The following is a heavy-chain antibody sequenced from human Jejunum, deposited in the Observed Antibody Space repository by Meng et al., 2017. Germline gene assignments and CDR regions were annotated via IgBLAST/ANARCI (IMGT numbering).Heavy chain of an antibody. Sequence: GHLQHWGAGLLKPSETLSLTCAVYGGSSSVFYLSWIRQPPGKGLEWIGEIHPSGSTDYNPSLKSRLTISLDTSKNQFSLSLNSATAADTGIYYCTRGTDRAKSDDYWGQGTLVTVSS. J-gene: IGHJ4*02. CDR3: TRGTDRAKSDDY. CDR1: GGSSSVFY. CDR2: IHPSGST. D-gene: IGHD1-14*01. V-gene: IGHV4-34*01.